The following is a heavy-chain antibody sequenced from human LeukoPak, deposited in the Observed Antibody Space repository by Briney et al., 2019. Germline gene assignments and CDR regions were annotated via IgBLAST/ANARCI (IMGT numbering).Heavy chain of an antibody. Sequence: PAGSLRLSRAPPGFTFSIYAMSWVRQPPGKGLEWVSTISGSGGDAYYADSVKGRFTISRDNSKNTLYLQMNSLRAEDTAVYYCAKSRYSSGWDYFDYCGQGTLVTVSS. CDR2: ISGSGGDA. J-gene: IGHJ4*02. CDR3: AKSRYSSGWDYFDY. V-gene: IGHV3-23*01. D-gene: IGHD6-19*01. CDR1: GFTFSIYA.